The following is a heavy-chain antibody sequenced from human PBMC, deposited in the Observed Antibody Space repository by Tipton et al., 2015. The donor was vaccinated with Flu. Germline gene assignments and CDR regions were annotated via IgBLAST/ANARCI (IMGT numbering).Heavy chain of an antibody. CDR3: SILSYSSGWARQYYFDY. D-gene: IGHD6-19*01. CDR1: GYTLTELS. V-gene: IGHV1-24*01. J-gene: IGHJ4*02. Sequence: QLVQSGAEVKKPGASMKVSCKVSGYTLTELSMHWVRQPPGKGLEWMGGFDPEDGETIYAQKFQGRVTMTEDTSTDTAYMELSSLRSGDTAMYYCSILSYSSGWARQYYFDYWGQGTLVTVSS. CDR2: FDPEDGET.